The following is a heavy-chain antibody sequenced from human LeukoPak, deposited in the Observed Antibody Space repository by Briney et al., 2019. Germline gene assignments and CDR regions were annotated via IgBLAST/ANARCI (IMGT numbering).Heavy chain of an antibody. J-gene: IGHJ6*02. V-gene: IGHV3-48*03. D-gene: IGHD3-16*01. CDR1: GFTFSSYQ. CDR3: AVLRPYGLDV. Sequence: PGGSLRLSCEASGFTFSSYQINWIRRAPGKGLEWTSFIESDGNTMYYADSVRGRFTIYRDNAKNSLFLQMNSLRVEDSGVYHCAVLRPYGLDVWGQGTTVTVSS. CDR2: IESDGNTM.